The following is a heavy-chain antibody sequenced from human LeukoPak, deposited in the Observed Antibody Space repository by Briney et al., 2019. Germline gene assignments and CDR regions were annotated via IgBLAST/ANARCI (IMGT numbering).Heavy chain of an antibody. CDR1: GFTFSSYA. V-gene: IGHV3-23*01. Sequence: GGSLRLSCAASGFTFSSYAMSWVRQAPGKGLEWVSVISGSGGSTYSAESVKGRFTISRDNSKNTLYLQMNSLRVEDTAVYYCAKGPRASGWTYFDYWGQGTLVTVSS. D-gene: IGHD6-19*01. CDR2: ISGSGGST. J-gene: IGHJ4*02. CDR3: AKGPRASGWTYFDY.